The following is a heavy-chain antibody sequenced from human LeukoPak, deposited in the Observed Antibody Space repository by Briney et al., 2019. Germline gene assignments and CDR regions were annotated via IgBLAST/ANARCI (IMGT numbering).Heavy chain of an antibody. CDR2: IKQDGSEK. CDR1: GFTLSTYW. V-gene: IGHV3-7*02. CDR3: ARGRRPDAFDI. Sequence: GGSLRLSCAASGFTLSTYWMSWVRQAPGKGLEWVANIKQDGSEKIHVDSVKGRFTISRDNAKNSLYLQMNSLRAEDTAVYYCARGRRPDAFDIWGQGTRVTVSS. J-gene: IGHJ3*02.